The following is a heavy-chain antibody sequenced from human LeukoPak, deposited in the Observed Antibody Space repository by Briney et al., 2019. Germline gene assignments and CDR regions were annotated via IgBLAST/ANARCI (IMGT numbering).Heavy chain of an antibody. CDR3: AKRAGGMATADY. CDR2: ISWNSGSI. D-gene: IGHD5-24*01. CDR1: GFTFDDYA. Sequence: PGGSLRLSCAASGFTFDDYAMHWVRQAPGKGLEWVSGISWNSGSIGYADSVKGRFTISRDNSKNTLYLQMNSLRAEDTAVYYCAKRAGGMATADYWGQGTLVTVSS. V-gene: IGHV3-9*01. J-gene: IGHJ4*02.